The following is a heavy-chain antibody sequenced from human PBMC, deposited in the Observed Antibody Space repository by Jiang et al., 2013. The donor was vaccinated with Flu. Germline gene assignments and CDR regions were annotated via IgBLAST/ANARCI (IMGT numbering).Heavy chain of an antibody. CDR1: GFSLSTSGVG. Sequence: KPTQTLTLTCTFSGFSLSTSGVGVGWIRQPPGKALEWLALIYWDDDKRYSPSLKSRLTITKDTSKNQVVLTMTNMDPVDTATYYCAHSAFHYDFWSGTIAYYFDYWGQGTLVTVSS. J-gene: IGHJ4*02. CDR2: IYWDDDK. V-gene: IGHV2-5*02. D-gene: IGHD3-3*01. CDR3: AHSAFHYDFWSGTIAYYFDY.